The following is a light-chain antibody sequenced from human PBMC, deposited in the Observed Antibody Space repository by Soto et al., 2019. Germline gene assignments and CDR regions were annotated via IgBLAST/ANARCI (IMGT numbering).Light chain of an antibody. CDR1: QSLLHNNGYNY. CDR2: LGS. Sequence: DIVMTQSPLSLPVTPGEPASISCRSSQSLLHNNGYNYLDWYLQKPGQSPQLLIYLGSNRASGVSDRFSGSGSGTDFTLKIRRVEAEDVGVYYCMQALQTPYTFGQGTKVEIK. J-gene: IGKJ2*01. V-gene: IGKV2-28*01. CDR3: MQALQTPYT.